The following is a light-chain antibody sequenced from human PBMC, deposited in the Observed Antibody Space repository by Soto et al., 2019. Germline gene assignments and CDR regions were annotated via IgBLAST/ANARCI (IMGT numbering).Light chain of an antibody. CDR2: AAS. CDR3: LQDYYYPPS. J-gene: IGKJ4*01. V-gene: IGKV1-6*02. CDR1: DDIRDD. Sequence: AIQMTQSPSSLSASVGDRVSISCRASDDIRDDLGWYQQKPGKAPTLLIYAASILQSGVPSRFSGSGSGTDFTLTISSLQPEDFPAYFCLQDYYYPPSCGGTTKVEI.